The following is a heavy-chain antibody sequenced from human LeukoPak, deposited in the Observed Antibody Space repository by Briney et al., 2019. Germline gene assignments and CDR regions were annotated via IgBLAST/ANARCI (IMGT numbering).Heavy chain of an antibody. V-gene: IGHV1-18*01. D-gene: IGHD1-26*01. Sequence: ASVKVSCTASGYTFTSYGISWVRQAPGQGLEWMGWISAYNGNTNYAQKLQGRVTMTTDTSTSTAYMELRSLRSDDTAVYYCARFLKGAYSGSPFDYWGQGTLVTVSS. J-gene: IGHJ4*02. CDR3: ARFLKGAYSGSPFDY. CDR2: ISAYNGNT. CDR1: GYTFTSYG.